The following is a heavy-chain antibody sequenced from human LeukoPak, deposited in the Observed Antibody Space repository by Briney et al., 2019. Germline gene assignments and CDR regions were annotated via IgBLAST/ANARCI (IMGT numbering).Heavy chain of an antibody. CDR2: IYYSGST. D-gene: IGHD4-23*01. CDR3: ARSAAGVVRFFDY. Sequence: PSETLSLTCTVSGGSISSGDYYWSWIRQHPGKGLEWIGYIYYSGSTYYSPSLKSRVTISVDTSKNQFSLKLSSVTAADTAVYYCARSAAGVVRFFDYWGQGTLVTVSS. CDR1: GGSISSGDYY. V-gene: IGHV4-31*03. J-gene: IGHJ4*02.